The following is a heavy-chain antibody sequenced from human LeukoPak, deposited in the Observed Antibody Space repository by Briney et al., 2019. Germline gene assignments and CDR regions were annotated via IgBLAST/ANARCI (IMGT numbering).Heavy chain of an antibody. V-gene: IGHV4-39*01. Sequence: SETLSLTCTVSGGSISSSSYYWGWIRQPPGKGLEWIVSIYYSGSTYYNPSLKSRVTISVYTTKNQFSLKLSSVTAADTAVYYCARQDTAMPRFDYWGQGTLVTVSS. CDR1: GGSISSSSYY. J-gene: IGHJ4*02. CDR3: ARQDTAMPRFDY. D-gene: IGHD5-18*01. CDR2: IYYSGST.